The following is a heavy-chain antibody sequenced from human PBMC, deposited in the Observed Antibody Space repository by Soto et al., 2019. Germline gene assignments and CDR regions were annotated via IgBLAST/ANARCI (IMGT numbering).Heavy chain of an antibody. J-gene: IGHJ6*02. Sequence: QVQLVESGGGVVQPGRSLRLSCAASGFTFSSYGMHWVRQAPGKGLEWVAVISYDGSNKYYADSVKGRFTISRDNSKNTLYLQMNSLRAEDTAVYYCAKDLTVTPTYYYYYGMDVWGQGTTVTVSS. D-gene: IGHD4-17*01. CDR2: ISYDGSNK. CDR3: AKDLTVTPTYYYYYGMDV. CDR1: GFTFSSYG. V-gene: IGHV3-30*18.